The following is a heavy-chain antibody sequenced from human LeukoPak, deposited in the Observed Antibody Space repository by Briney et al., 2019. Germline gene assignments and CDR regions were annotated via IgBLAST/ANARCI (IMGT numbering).Heavy chain of an antibody. V-gene: IGHV4-39*01. D-gene: IGHD2-15*01. CDR3: ARVNSGDEDYYFDD. J-gene: IGHJ4*02. CDR1: GGPLTRYLCY. CDR2: VYYSVRT. Sequence: SETLSLTCTVSGGPLTRYLCYWVCLPRPQGQGLEGIINVYYSVRTDYRPSFQNRAAMSVGTSKNQYSLQLRSLTAADTPVYDCARVNSGDEDYYFDDWGRGTLVTVSS.